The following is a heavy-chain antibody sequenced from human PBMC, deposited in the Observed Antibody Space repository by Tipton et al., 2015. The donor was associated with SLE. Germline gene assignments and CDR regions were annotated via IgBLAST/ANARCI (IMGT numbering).Heavy chain of an antibody. J-gene: IGHJ6*02. Sequence: TLSLTCTVSGGSIRSGYFWGWLRQHPEKGLEWIGYIDYSGNTYYNPSLKSRVTISVDTSKNQFSLKLTSMTAADAAVYYCARRNRAFSYAMDVWGQGTTVTVSS. V-gene: IGHV4-31*03. D-gene: IGHD1-14*01. CDR1: GGSIRSGYF. CDR2: IDYSGNT. CDR3: ARRNRAFSYAMDV.